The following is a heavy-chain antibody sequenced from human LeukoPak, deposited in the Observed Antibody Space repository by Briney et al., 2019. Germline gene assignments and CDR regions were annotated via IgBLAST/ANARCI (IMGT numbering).Heavy chain of an antibody. J-gene: IGHJ4*02. D-gene: IGHD6-13*01. CDR1: GFTFDNYA. CDR2: ISWDSGSI. V-gene: IGHV3-9*01. CDR3: AAMESSSEHY. Sequence: GGSLRLSCAASGFTFDNYAMHWVRQAPGKGLEWVSGISWDSGSIGYADSVKGRFTISRDNAKNSLYLQMNSLRAEDTALYFCAAMESSSEHYWGRGTRVTVSS.